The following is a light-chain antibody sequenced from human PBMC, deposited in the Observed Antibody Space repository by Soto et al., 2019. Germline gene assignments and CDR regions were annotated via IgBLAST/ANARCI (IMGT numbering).Light chain of an antibody. V-gene: IGKV1-39*01. CDR1: QSISTY. CDR2: AAS. Sequence: DIQITQSPSSLSASVGDRVTITCRASQSISTYLNWYPKKPGKAPKLLMHAASSLDRGVPSRFSGSGSGTDFTLTISSLQPEDFATYEGQQRYRTTRTVRQGTKVDIK. J-gene: IGKJ1*01. CDR3: QQRYRTTRT.